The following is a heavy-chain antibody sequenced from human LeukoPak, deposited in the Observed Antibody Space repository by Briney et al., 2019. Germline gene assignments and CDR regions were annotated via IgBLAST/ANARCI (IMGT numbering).Heavy chain of an antibody. CDR3: AGRGWELWLSY. D-gene: IGHD5-18*01. CDR2: IYYSGST. Sequence: PSETLSLTCTVSGGSISSYYWSWIRQPPGKGLEWIGYIYYSGSTNYNPSLKSRVTISVDTSKNQFSLKLSSVTAADTAVYYCAGRGWELWLSYWGQGTLVTVSS. V-gene: IGHV4-59*12. CDR1: GGSISSYY. J-gene: IGHJ4*02.